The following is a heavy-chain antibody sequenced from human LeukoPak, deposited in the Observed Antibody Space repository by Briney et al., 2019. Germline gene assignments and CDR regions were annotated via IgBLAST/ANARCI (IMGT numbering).Heavy chain of an antibody. D-gene: IGHD3-16*02. CDR1: GFTVSSNY. V-gene: IGHV3-66*01. CDR3: VGESLYRH. J-gene: IGHJ4*02. Sequence: LTGGSLRLSCAASGFTVSSNYMSWVRQAPGKGLEWVSVIYSGGSTYYADSVKGRFTISRDNSKNTLYLQMNSLRAEDTAVYYCVGESLYRHWGQGTLVTVSS. CDR2: IYSGGST.